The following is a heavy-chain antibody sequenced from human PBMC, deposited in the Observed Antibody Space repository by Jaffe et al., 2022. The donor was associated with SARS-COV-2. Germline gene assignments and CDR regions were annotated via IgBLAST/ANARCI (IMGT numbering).Heavy chain of an antibody. J-gene: IGHJ5*02. V-gene: IGHV3-23*04. CDR2: ISYSGDKT. CDR3: ARDRKDNGGYGWFDP. CDR1: GFTFSNSA. Sequence: EAQLVQSGGVLEQPGGSLRLSCAASGFTFSNSAMNWVRQAPGKGLEWVSSISYSGDKTYYADSVKGRFTVSRDNSKNTLFLQMKSLRAEDTAVYYCARDRKDNGGYGWFDPWGQGTLVTVSS. D-gene: IGHD5-18*01.